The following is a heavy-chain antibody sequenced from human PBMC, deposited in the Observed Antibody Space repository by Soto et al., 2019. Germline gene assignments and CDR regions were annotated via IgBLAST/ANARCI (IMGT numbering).Heavy chain of an antibody. CDR1: GGSISSSNW. J-gene: IGHJ5*02. CDR2: IYHSGST. Sequence: QVQLQESGPGLVKPSGTLSLTCAVSGGSISSSNWWSWVRQPPGKGLEWIGEIYHSGSTNYNPSLKSRVTISVDKSKNQFSLKLSSVTAADTAVYYCASNKFLGYCSSTSCYPAYYGDPTNNWFDPWGQGTLVTVSS. D-gene: IGHD2-2*01. CDR3: ASNKFLGYCSSTSCYPAYYGDPTNNWFDP. V-gene: IGHV4-4*02.